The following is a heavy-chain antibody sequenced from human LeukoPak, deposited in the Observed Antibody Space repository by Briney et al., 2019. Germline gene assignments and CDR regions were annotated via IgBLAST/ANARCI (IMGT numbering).Heavy chain of an antibody. J-gene: IGHJ4*02. CDR3: ARVAWDYDSSGYYYLPFDY. CDR2: INPSGGST. D-gene: IGHD3-22*01. V-gene: IGHV1-46*01. Sequence: ASVKVSCKASGYTFTSYYTHWVRQAPGQGLEWMGIINPSGGSTSYAQKFQGRVTMTRDTSTSTVYMELSSLRSEDTAVYYCARVAWDYDSSGYYYLPFDYWGQGTLVTVSS. CDR1: GYTFTSYY.